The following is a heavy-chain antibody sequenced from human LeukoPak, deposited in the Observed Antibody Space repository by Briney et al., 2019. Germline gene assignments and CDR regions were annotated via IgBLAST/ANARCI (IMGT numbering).Heavy chain of an antibody. D-gene: IGHD1-26*01. CDR1: GGSISNYY. Sequence: PSETQSLTCTVSGGSISNYYWSWIRQSPVKGLEWIGYIYYSGTTNYNPSLKSRVTISVDTSKNQFSLKLSSVTAADTAVYYCARDPGPVGATFDYWGQGTLVTVSS. J-gene: IGHJ4*02. CDR2: IYYSGTT. V-gene: IGHV4-59*01. CDR3: ARDPGPVGATFDY.